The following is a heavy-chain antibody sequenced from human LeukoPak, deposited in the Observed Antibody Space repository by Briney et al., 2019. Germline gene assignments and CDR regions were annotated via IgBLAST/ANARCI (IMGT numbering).Heavy chain of an antibody. Sequence: SETLSLTCTVAGGSISSYYWSCIRQPPGQGLEWIGYIYYSGNTIYNPSLKSRVTISIDTSKNQFSLKLSSVTAADTAVYYCARRRYNYDYWGQGTLVTVSS. CDR3: ARRRYNYDY. J-gene: IGHJ4*02. CDR1: GGSISSYY. V-gene: IGHV4-59*01. CDR2: IYYSGNT. D-gene: IGHD5-18*01.